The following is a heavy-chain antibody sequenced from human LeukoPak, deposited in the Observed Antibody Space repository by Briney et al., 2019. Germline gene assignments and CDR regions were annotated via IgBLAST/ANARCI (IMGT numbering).Heavy chain of an antibody. CDR3: ARDQRSLFDV. CDR1: DGSINSGTYY. Sequence: SETLSLTCSVSDGSINSGTYYWGWIRQPPGRGLEWIATTSSGGHTFYNPSLKSRVTISIDTSKNQVSLRLTSVTAADTAVYFCARDQRSLFDVWGQGSLVTVSS. V-gene: IGHV4-39*07. D-gene: IGHD1-26*01. J-gene: IGHJ4*02. CDR2: TSSGGHT.